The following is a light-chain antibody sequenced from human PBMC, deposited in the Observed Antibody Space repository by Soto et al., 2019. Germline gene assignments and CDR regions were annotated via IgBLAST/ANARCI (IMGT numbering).Light chain of an antibody. CDR2: DAS. CDR1: QSIANF. V-gene: IGKV1-33*01. J-gene: IGKJ4*01. CDR3: QQYEDLPLT. Sequence: DVQMTQSPSSLSASVGDRVIITCKASQSIANFLNWFQHKPGEAPKLLISDASHLELGVPSRFSGSRSGTDFVLDISNLQSEDVATYFCQQYEDLPLTFGGGTKVDI.